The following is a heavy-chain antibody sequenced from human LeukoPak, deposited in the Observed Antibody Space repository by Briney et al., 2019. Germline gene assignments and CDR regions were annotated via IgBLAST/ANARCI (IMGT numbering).Heavy chain of an antibody. D-gene: IGHD1-7*01. CDR2: IIPIFGIA. V-gene: IGHV1-69*04. CDR1: GGTFSSYA. J-gene: IGHJ4*02. CDR3: ARDLGTGTTPLDY. Sequence: GASVKVSCKASGGTFSSYAISWVRQAPGQGLEWMGRIIPIFGIANYAQKFQGGVTITADKSTSTAYMELSSLRSEDTAVYYCARDLGTGTTPLDYWGQGTLVTVSS.